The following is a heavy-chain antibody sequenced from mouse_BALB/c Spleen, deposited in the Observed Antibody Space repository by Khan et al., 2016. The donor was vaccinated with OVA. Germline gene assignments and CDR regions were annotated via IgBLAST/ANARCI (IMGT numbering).Heavy chain of an antibody. J-gene: IGHJ3*01. D-gene: IGHD1-1*01. CDR2: IHPSDSET. V-gene: IGHV1-74*01. Sequence: QVQLQQPGAEVVRPGASVKLSCKASGYSFSSYWMHWMKQRPGQGLQWIGMIHPSDSETRLNQKFNDRATLTVDKSYRTAYMQLSSPTSEDSAVYYCARRKFTTTTVEDAGFAYWGQGTLVTVSA. CDR1: GYSFSSYW. CDR3: ARRKFTTTTVEDAGFAY.